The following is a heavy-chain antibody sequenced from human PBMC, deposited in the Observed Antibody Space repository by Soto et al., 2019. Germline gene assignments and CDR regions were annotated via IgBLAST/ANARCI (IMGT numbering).Heavy chain of an antibody. CDR2: IIPIFGTA. D-gene: IGHD5-18*01. J-gene: IGHJ4*02. CDR3: ASGYSYGGIDP. CDR1: GGPFSSYP. Sequence: VSCKASGGPFSSYPINWVRQAPGQGLEWMGEIIPIFGTANYAQKFQGRVTITADEFTSTAYMELSSLRSDDTAVEYCASGYSYGGIDPWGQGPLVTVSS. V-gene: IGHV1-69*01.